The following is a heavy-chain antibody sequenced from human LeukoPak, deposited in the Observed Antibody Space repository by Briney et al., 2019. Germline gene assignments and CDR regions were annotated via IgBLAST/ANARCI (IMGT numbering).Heavy chain of an antibody. D-gene: IGHD2-15*01. V-gene: IGHV4-59*12. J-gene: IGHJ5*02. CDR1: GGSISSYY. CDR2: IYYSGST. Sequence: MSSETLSLTCTVSGGSISSYYWSWIRQPPGKGLEWIGYIYYSGSTNYNPSLKSRVTISVDTSKNQFSLKLSSVTAADTAVYYCARDGPHCRANCPGAWFDPWGPGTLVTVSS. CDR3: ARDGPHCRANCPGAWFDP.